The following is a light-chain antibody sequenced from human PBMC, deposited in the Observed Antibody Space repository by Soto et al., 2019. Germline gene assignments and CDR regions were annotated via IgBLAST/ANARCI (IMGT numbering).Light chain of an antibody. CDR1: QSISGW. V-gene: IGKV1-5*01. J-gene: IGKJ4*01. Sequence: DIQMTQSPSTLSASVGDRVTITCRASQSISGWLAWYQQKPGKAPKLLIYDVSSLESGVPSRFSGSGSGTEFTLTISSLLSEDFAVYSCQQYNNWPLTFGGGNKVDI. CDR3: QQYNNWPLT. CDR2: DVS.